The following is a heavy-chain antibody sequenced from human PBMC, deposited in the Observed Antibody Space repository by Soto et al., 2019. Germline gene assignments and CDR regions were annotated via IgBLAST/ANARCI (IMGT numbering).Heavy chain of an antibody. CDR3: ATGHGRKAGPTRYYYYGMDL. J-gene: IGHJ6*02. Sequence: ASVKVSCKASGYTFTSYDINWVRQATGQGLEWMGWMNPNSGNTGYAQKFQGRVTMTRNTSISTAYMELSSLRSEDTAVYYCATGHGRKAGPTRYYYYGMDLWGQGTTVTVSS. CDR2: MNPNSGNT. CDR1: GYTFTSYD. V-gene: IGHV1-8*01.